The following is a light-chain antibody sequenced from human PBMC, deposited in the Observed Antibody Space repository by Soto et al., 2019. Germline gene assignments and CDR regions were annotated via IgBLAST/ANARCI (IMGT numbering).Light chain of an antibody. Sequence: EIVLTQSPGTLPLSPGERATLSCRAIQSVSSSYLVWYQQKPGQAPRPLIYRASSRATGIPDRFSGSGSGTDVTLTISRLEPEDFAVYYCQPYDSSPRTFGQGTKVQIK. CDR1: QSVSSSY. J-gene: IGKJ1*01. CDR2: RAS. V-gene: IGKV3-20*01. CDR3: QPYDSSPRT.